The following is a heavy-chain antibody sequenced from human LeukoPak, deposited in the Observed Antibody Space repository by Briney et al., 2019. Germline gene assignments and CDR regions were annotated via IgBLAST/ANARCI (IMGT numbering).Heavy chain of an antibody. CDR3: ARGGQPGDDY. CDR2: ISSSSSYI. D-gene: IGHD3-10*01. CDR1: GFTSSSYS. V-gene: IGHV3-21*01. J-gene: IGHJ4*02. Sequence: GGSLRLSCAASGFTSSSYSMNWVRQAPGKGLEWVSSISSSSSYIYYADSVKGRFTISRDNAKNSLYLQMNSLRAEDTAVYYCARGGQPGDDYWGQGTLVTVSS.